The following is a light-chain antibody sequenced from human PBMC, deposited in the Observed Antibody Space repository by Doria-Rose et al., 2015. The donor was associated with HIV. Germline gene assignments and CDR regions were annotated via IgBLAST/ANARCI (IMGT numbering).Light chain of an antibody. J-gene: IGKJ1*01. Sequence: TQSPGTLSLSPGERATLSCRASQSSSSTYLAWYQRKPGQAPSLLIYDGSTRATGISDRFSASGSGTDFTLTINRLEPEDFALYYCHQYGTSWTFGQGTKVEI. CDR1: QSSSSTY. CDR3: HQYGTSWT. CDR2: DGS. V-gene: IGKV3-20*01.